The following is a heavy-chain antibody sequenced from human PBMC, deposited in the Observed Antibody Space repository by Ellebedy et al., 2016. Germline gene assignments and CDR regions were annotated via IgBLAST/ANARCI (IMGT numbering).Heavy chain of an antibody. J-gene: IGHJ5*02. V-gene: IGHV4-39*01. D-gene: IGHD6-19*01. Sequence: SETLSLXCTVSGGSISSSSYYWGWIRQPPGKGLEWIGSIYYSGSTYYNPSLKSRVTISVDTSKNQFSLKLSSVTAADTAVYYCARQERIAVAATGLYWFDPWGQGTLVTVSS. CDR1: GGSISSSSYY. CDR2: IYYSGST. CDR3: ARQERIAVAATGLYWFDP.